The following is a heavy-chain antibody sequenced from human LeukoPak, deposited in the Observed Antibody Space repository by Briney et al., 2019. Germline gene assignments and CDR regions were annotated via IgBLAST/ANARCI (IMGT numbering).Heavy chain of an antibody. CDR2: INWNGGST. V-gene: IGHV3-20*04. J-gene: IGHJ4*02. D-gene: IGHD5-18*01. CDR3: ARARGGYSYGYEGFDY. Sequence: GGSLRLSCAASGFTSDDYGMSWVRQAPGKGLEWVSGINWNGGSTGYADSVKGRFTISRDNAKNSLYLQMNSLRAEDTALYYCARARGGYSYGYEGFDYWGQGTLVTVSS. CDR1: GFTSDDYG.